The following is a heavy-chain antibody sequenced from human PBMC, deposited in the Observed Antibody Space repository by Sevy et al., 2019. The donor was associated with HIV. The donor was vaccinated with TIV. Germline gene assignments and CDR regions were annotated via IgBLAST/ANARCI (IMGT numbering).Heavy chain of an antibody. Sequence: ASVKVSCKASGYTFTSYGISWVRQAPGQGLEWMGWISAYNGNTNYAQKLQGRVTMTTDTSTSTAYMEMRSLISDDTAVYDAAGDFYYYGSGSYYPDAFDIWGQGTMVTVSS. CDR2: ISAYNGNT. CDR1: GYTFTSYG. J-gene: IGHJ3*02. V-gene: IGHV1-18*01. CDR3: AGDFYYYGSGSYYPDAFDI. D-gene: IGHD3-10*01.